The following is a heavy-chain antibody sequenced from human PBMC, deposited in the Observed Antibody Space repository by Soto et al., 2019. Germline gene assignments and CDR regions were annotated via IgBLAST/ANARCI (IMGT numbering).Heavy chain of an antibody. V-gene: IGHV1-69*02. CDR2: IIPILGIA. CDR1: GGTFSSYT. J-gene: IGHJ3*02. Sequence: QVQLVQSGAEVKKPGSSVKVSCKASGGTFSSYTISWVRQAPGQGLEWMGRIIPILGIANYAQKFQGRVTITADKSTSTAYMELSSLRSEDTAVYYCARTSCSDVNAFDIWGQGTMVTVSS. CDR3: ARTSCSDVNAFDI. D-gene: IGHD2-15*01.